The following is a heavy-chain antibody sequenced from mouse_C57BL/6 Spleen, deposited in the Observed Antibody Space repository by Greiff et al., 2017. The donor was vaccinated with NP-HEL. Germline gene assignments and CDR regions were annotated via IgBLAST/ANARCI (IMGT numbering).Heavy chain of an antibody. CDR3: ARRDQLGRVAY. J-gene: IGHJ3*01. V-gene: IGHV1-69*01. CDR1: GYTFTSYW. D-gene: IGHD4-1*02. CDR2: IDPSDSYT. Sequence: QVQLQESGAELVMPGASVKLSCKASGYTFTSYWMHWVKQRPGQGLEWIGEIDPSDSYTNYNQKFKGKSTLTVDKSSSTAYMQLSSLTSEDSAVYYCARRDQLGRVAYWGQGTLVTVSA.